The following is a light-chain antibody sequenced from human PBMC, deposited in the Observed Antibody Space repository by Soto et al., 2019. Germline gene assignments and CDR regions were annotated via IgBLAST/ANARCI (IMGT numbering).Light chain of an antibody. Sequence: DIQMTQSPSSLSASVGDRVTITCQTSQNVITYLNWYQQKPGKAPKLLIYVASNLRSGVPLRFSGSGSGTDFTLTIISLEPEDFATYYCQESYSSLWGTCGQGTKVDIK. V-gene: IGKV1-39*01. CDR1: QNVITY. CDR3: QESYSSLWGT. J-gene: IGKJ1*01. CDR2: VAS.